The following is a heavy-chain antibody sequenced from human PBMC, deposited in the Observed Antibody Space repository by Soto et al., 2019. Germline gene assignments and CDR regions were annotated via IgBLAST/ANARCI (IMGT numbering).Heavy chain of an antibody. D-gene: IGHD5-18*01. CDR1: GYTFRDYD. J-gene: IGHJ4*02. V-gene: IGHV1-8*01. CDR3: ARRARIGKQLWLPFDY. CDR2: MNPTSGNT. Sequence: QVQLVQSGAEVKKPGASVMVSCKASGYTFRDYDLNWVRQASGQGLEWMGWMNPTSGNTAYAQKFQGRVTMTRDTSINTAYMELTSLRSEDTAVYYCARRARIGKQLWLPFDYWAQGTLVTVSS.